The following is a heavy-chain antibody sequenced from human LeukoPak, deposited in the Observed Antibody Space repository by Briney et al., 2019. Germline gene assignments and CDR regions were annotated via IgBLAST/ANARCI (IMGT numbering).Heavy chain of an antibody. CDR2: IWYDGSNK. Sequence: GGSLRLSCAASGFTFSSYWMHWVRQGPGKGLEWVAVIWYDGSNKYYADSVKGRFTISRDNSKNTLYLQMNSLRAEDTAVYYCAKEGSSWSSSDFDYWGQGTLVTVSS. V-gene: IGHV3-33*06. CDR3: AKEGSSWSSSDFDY. CDR1: GFTFSSYW. J-gene: IGHJ4*02. D-gene: IGHD6-13*01.